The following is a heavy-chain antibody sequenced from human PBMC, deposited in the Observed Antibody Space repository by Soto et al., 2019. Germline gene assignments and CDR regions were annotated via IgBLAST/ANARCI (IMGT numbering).Heavy chain of an antibody. CDR1: GFTFSHYG. J-gene: IGHJ6*02. V-gene: IGHV3-33*01. Sequence: QMQLEEAGGGVVQPGRSLRLSCVASGFTFSHYGMHWVRQSPGKGLEWVAVIWHHGGNKYYADSVKGRFTISRDNARNTLYLQMDSLRGEDTGVYYCVSDATQPERRPAYGKDDWGRGTTVIVSS. CDR2: IWHHGGNK. CDR3: VSDATQPERRPAYGKDD. D-gene: IGHD6-6*01.